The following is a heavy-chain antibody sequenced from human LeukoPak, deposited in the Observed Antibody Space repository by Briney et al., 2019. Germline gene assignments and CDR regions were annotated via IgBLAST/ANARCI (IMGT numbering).Heavy chain of an antibody. CDR2: ISYDGSNK. J-gene: IGHJ4*02. CDR3: GRALWNDIDY. CDR1: GFTFSSYA. V-gene: IGHV3-30*01. Sequence: QTGGSLRLSCAASGFTFSSYAMHWVRQAPGKGLEWVAVISYDGSNKYYADSVKGRFTISRDSSKNTLYLQMNSLRAEDTAVYYCGRALWNDIDYWGQGTLVTVSS. D-gene: IGHD1-1*01.